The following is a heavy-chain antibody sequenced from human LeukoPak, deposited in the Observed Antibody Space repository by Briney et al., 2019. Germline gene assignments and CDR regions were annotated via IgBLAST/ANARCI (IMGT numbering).Heavy chain of an antibody. D-gene: IGHD1-1*01. CDR3: ASGGSTTGTTSGVFDI. CDR2: XXXSSGCI. J-gene: IGHJ3*02. CDR1: XXXXSXYX. Sequence: GGSXRLSCAXXXXXXSXYXMXWVRQXXXXXXEWXSXXXXSSGCIYYADSVKGRFTISRDNAKNSLYLQMNSLRAEDTAVYYCASGGSTTGTTSGVFDIWGQGTMVTVSS. V-gene: IGHV3-48*01.